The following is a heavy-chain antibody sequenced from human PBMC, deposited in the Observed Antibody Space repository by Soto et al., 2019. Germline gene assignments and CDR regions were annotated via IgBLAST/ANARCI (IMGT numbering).Heavy chain of an antibody. J-gene: IGHJ4*02. CDR2: IHYSGST. V-gene: IGHV4-59*12. CDR3: ARAYDFWNGYYSAQYYFDF. D-gene: IGHD3-3*01. CDR1: GVSFSSYY. Sequence: SETLSLTCTVSGVSFSSYYWSWIRQPPGKGLEWIGYIHYSGSTSYNPSLKSRVAISVDTSKNQFSLKLISVTAADTAVYYCARAYDFWNGYYSAQYYFDFWGQGTLVTVSS.